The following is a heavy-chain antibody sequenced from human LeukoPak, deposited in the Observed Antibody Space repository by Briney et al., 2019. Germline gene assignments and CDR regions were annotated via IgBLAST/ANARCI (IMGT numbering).Heavy chain of an antibody. CDR2: ISSSSNSI. J-gene: IGHJ4*02. CDR3: LRYNYGYYFDY. CDR1: GFTFSDYS. V-gene: IGHV3-48*01. D-gene: IGHD5-18*01. Sequence: GGSLRLSCAASGFTFSDYSMSWVRQAPGKGLEWISYISSSSNSIYYSDSVKGRFTISRDNAKNSLYLQMNSPRAEDTAVYYCLRYNYGYYFDYWGQGTLVTVSS.